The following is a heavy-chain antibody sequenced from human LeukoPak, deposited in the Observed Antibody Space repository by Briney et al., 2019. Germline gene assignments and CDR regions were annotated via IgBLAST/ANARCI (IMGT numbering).Heavy chain of an antibody. CDR1: GFTFNTHA. Sequence: GGSLRLSCEASGFTFNTHAMSWVRQAPGKGLEWVASITSSGRTPYYTDSVKGRFTISRGNSKNTLYLQMNSLRGKDTAVYYCAKDRPNFYETSGSYYKIKGDFWGQGSLVTVSS. CDR3: AKDRPNFYETSGSYYKIKGDF. J-gene: IGHJ4*02. CDR2: ITSSGRTP. D-gene: IGHD3-10*01. V-gene: IGHV3-23*01.